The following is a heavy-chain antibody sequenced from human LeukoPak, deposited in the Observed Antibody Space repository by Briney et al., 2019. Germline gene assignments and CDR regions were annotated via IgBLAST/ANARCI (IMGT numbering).Heavy chain of an antibody. CDR1: GGSFSGYY. V-gene: IGHV4-34*01. D-gene: IGHD1-14*01. CDR2: INHSGST. Sequence: KPSETLSLTCAVYGGSFSGYYWSWIRQPPGKGLEWIGEINHSGSTNYNSSLKSRVTISVDTSKNQFSLKLSSVTAADTAVYYCARGDRPGYDYWGQGTLVTVSS. J-gene: IGHJ4*02. CDR3: ARGDRPGYDY.